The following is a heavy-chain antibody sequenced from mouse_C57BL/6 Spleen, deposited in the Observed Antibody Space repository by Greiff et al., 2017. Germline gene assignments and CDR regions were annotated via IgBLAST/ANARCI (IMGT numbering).Heavy chain of an antibody. CDR2: IYPGSGST. Sequence: QVQLQQPGAELVKPGASVKMSCKASGYTFTSYWINWVKQRPGQGLEWIGDIYPGSGSTNYNEKFKSKATLTVDTSSSTAYMQLSSLTSEDSAVYYCARSGSKSAMDYWGQGTSVTVSS. CDR1: GYTFTSYW. D-gene: IGHD2-5*01. V-gene: IGHV1-55*01. CDR3: ARSGSKSAMDY. J-gene: IGHJ4*01.